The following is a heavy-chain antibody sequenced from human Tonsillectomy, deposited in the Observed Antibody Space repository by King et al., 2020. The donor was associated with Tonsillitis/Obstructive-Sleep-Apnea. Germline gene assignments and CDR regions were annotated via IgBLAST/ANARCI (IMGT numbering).Heavy chain of an antibody. CDR1: GGSFSGYY. V-gene: IGHV4-34*01. CDR2: INHSGST. D-gene: IGHD6-13*01. J-gene: IGHJ6*03. CDR3: ARGAAAPGTSNYYYYYMDV. Sequence: VQLQQWGAGLLKPSETLSLTCAVHGGSFSGYYWSWIRQPPGKGLEWIGEINHSGSTNYNPSLKSRVTISVDTSKNQFSLKLSSVTAADTAVYYCARGAAAPGTSNYYYYYMDVWGKGTTVTVSS.